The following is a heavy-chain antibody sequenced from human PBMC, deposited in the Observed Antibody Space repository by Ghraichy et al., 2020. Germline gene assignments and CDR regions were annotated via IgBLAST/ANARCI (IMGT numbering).Heavy chain of an antibody. CDR2: IHYSGST. CDR1: GGSVTTYY. CDR3: ARVRDCTSTSCYVGGWADAFDI. J-gene: IGHJ3*02. D-gene: IGHD2-2*01. V-gene: IGHV4-59*02. Sequence: SETLSLTCTVSGGSVTTYYWSWIRQPPGKGLEWIGHIHYSGSTNYHPSLKSRVTISVDTSKNQFSLKLNSVTAADTAVYYCARVRDCTSTSCYVGGWADAFDIWGQGTMVIVSS.